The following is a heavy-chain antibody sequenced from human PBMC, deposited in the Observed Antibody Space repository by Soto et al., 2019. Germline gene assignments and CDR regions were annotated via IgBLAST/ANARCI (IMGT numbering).Heavy chain of an antibody. CDR1: GGSISSGSYY. Sequence: QVLMEESGPGLVKPSQTLSLTCTVSGGSISSGSYYWNWIRQHPGKGLEWIGYIYYSGSTYYNPSLKCRVTISVDTSKNQFSLKLSSVTAADTAVYYCARDRLAVDGTWDAWFDPWGQGTLVTVSS. CDR2: IYYSGST. CDR3: ARDRLAVDGTWDAWFDP. V-gene: IGHV4-31*03. J-gene: IGHJ5*02. D-gene: IGHD6-19*01.